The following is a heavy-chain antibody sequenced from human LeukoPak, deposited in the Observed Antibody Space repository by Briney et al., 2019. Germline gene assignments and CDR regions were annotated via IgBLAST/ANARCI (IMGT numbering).Heavy chain of an antibody. Sequence: SEALSLTCTVSGGSISSSSYYWGWIRQPPGKGLEWIGSIYYSGSTYYNPSLKGRVTISVDTSKNQFSLKLSSVTAADRAVYYCARSIVATAGMDVWGKGTTVTISS. CDR3: ARSIVATAGMDV. CDR2: IYYSGST. CDR1: GGSISSSSYY. V-gene: IGHV4-39*07. D-gene: IGHD5-12*01. J-gene: IGHJ6*04.